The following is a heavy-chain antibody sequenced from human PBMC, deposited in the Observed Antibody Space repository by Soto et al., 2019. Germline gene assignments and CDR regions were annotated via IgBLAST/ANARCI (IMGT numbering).Heavy chain of an antibody. D-gene: IGHD2-15*01. CDR2: IYYSGST. CDR1: SGSISTYY. V-gene: IGHV4-59*08. Sequence: SETLSLTCTVSSGSISTYYWSWIRQPPGKGLEWIGYIYYSGSTKYNPSLKTRVIMSIDTSKNQFSLRLSSVTAADTAVYFCTRHCSGGSCYSGAEYFQHWGQGILVTVSS. J-gene: IGHJ1*01. CDR3: TRHCSGGSCYSGAEYFQH.